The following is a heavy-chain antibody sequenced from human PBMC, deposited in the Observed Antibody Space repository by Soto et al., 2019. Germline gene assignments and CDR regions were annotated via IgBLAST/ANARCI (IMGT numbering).Heavy chain of an antibody. CDR3: AREIYDDYDSSGFDH. V-gene: IGHV3-23*01. CDR1: GFTFSSYA. J-gene: IGHJ4*02. Sequence: GGSLRLSCAASGFTFSSYAMSWVRQAPGKGLEWVSGISGSGGSTYYADSVKGRFTISRDNAKNTLSLQMNSLRAEDTAVYYCAREIYDDYDSSGFDHWGQGTLVTV. CDR2: ISGSGGST. D-gene: IGHD3-22*01.